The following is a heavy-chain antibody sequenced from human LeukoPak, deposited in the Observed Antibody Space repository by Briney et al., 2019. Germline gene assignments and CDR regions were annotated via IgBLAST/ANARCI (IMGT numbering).Heavy chain of an antibody. D-gene: IGHD6-6*01. CDR3: AKERSSSAYDAFDI. CDR1: GFTFSSYA. Sequence: LSGGSLRLSCAASGFTFSSYAMSWVRQGPGKGLEWVSAISGSTYYADSVKGRFTISRDNSKNTLYLQMNSLRVEDTALYYCAKERSSSAYDAFDIWGQGTMVTVSS. CDR2: ISGST. V-gene: IGHV3-23*01. J-gene: IGHJ3*02.